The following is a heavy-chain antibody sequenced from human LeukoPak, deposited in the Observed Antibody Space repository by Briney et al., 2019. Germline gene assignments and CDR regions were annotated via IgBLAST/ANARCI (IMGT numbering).Heavy chain of an antibody. CDR1: GFTFSSYS. D-gene: IGHD3-3*01. J-gene: IGHJ6*03. Sequence: PGGSLRLSCAASGFTFSSYSMNWVRQAPGKGLEWVSSISSSSSYIYYADSVKGRFTISRDNAKNSLYLQMNSLRAEDTAVYYCARDRSDFWSGLAPGYNYYYYYMDVWGKGTTVTVSS. CDR2: ISSSSSYI. V-gene: IGHV3-21*01. CDR3: ARDRSDFWSGLAPGYNYYYYYMDV.